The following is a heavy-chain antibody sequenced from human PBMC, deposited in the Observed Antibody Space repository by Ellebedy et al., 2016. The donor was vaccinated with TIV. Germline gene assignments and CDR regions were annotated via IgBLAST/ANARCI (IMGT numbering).Heavy chain of an antibody. V-gene: IGHV3-33*01. CDR3: ARDGLETAADACDI. D-gene: IGHD3/OR15-3a*01. Sequence: GGSLRLSXAASGFTFSYYGMHWVRQAPGKGLEWVAIIWYDGSNKYYADSVKGRFTISRDSSKNTLYLQMDSLRAEDTALYYCARDGLETAADACDIWGQGTMVTVSS. CDR2: IWYDGSNK. CDR1: GFTFSYYG. J-gene: IGHJ3*02.